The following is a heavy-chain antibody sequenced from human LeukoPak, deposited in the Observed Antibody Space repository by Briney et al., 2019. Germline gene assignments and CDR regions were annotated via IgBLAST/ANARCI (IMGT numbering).Heavy chain of an antibody. D-gene: IGHD6-19*01. CDR3: ARDCGSSGWFGNWFDP. J-gene: IGHJ5*02. Sequence: ASVKVSCKASGYTFTSYDINWVRQATGQGLEWMGWMNPNSGNTGYAQKFQGRVTMTRNTSISTAYMELSRLRSDDTAVYYCARDCGSSGWFGNWFDPWGQGTLVTVSS. CDR2: MNPNSGNT. V-gene: IGHV1-8*01. CDR1: GYTFTSYD.